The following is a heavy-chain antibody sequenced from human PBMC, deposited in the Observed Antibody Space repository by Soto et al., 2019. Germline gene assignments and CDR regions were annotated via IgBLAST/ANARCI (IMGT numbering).Heavy chain of an antibody. CDR3: ATHSFDNLSAGDS. V-gene: IGHV3-7*01. J-gene: IGHJ4*02. CDR1: GFIFTNSW. Sequence: PGGSLRLSCAASGFIFTNSWMVWVRQAPGKGLEWVANIREDGGDSNYVDSVKGRFTISRDNAKNSLYLQMDSLRAEDTAVYYCATHSFDNLSAGDSWGQGTLVTVSS. CDR2: IREDGGDS. D-gene: IGHD5-18*01.